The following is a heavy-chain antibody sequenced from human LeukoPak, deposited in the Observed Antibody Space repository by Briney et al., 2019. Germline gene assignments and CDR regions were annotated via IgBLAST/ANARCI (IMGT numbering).Heavy chain of an antibody. V-gene: IGHV3-74*01. Sequence: GGSLRLSCAASGFTFSSYWMHWVRQAPGKGLVWVSRINTDGSSTSYADSVKGRFTISRDNAKNSLYLQMNSLRAEDTAVYYCATGFRALGYWGRGTLVTVSS. CDR3: ATGFRALGY. J-gene: IGHJ4*02. CDR1: GFTFSSYW. D-gene: IGHD1-14*01. CDR2: INTDGSST.